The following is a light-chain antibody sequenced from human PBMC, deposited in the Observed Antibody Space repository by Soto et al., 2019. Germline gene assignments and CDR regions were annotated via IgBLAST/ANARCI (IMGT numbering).Light chain of an antibody. Sequence: EIVLTQSPGTLSLSPGERATLSCRASQSVSSSYLAWYQQKPGQAPRLLIYGASSRATGIPDRFSGSGSGTDFTLIISRLEPEDFGVYYCQQYGSSPPYTFGQGTKLEIK. CDR3: QQYGSSPPYT. CDR2: GAS. CDR1: QSVSSSY. J-gene: IGKJ2*01. V-gene: IGKV3-20*01.